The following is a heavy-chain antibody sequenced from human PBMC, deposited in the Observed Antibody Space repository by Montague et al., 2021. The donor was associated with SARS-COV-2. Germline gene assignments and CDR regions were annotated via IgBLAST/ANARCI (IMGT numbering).Heavy chain of an antibody. V-gene: IGHV6-1*01. J-gene: IGHJ6*02. Sequence: CAISGDSVSSNSAAWNWIRQSPSRGLEWLGRTYYRSKWYNDYALSVKSRITINPDTSKNQFSLQLNSVTPEDTAVYYCGREQQWLGAVYYYYGMDVWGQGTTVTVSS. CDR2: TYYRSKWYN. D-gene: IGHD6-19*01. CDR1: GDSVSSNSAA. CDR3: GREQQWLGAVYYYYGMDV.